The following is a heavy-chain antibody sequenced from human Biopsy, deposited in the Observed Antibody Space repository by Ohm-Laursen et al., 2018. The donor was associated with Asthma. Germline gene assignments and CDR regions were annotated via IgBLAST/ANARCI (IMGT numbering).Heavy chain of an antibody. V-gene: IGHV1-2*06. D-gene: IGHD3-16*01. J-gene: IGHJ2*01. Sequence: ASVKVSCNASGYPFTDYYVHWVRQAPGQGLEWMGRIDPNSGGTNCAQKFLGRVTMTRDTSVNTAFMVLSRLRSDDTAVYYCARIKIRIGAGTDRYFDLWGRGTLVTVSS. CDR3: ARIKIRIGAGTDRYFDL. CDR2: IDPNSGGT. CDR1: GYPFTDYY.